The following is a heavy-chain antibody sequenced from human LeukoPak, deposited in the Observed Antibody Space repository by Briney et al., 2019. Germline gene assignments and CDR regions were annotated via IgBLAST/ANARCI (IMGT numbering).Heavy chain of an antibody. CDR1: GYNFTSYW. D-gene: IGHD3/OR15-3a*01. V-gene: IGHV5-10-1*01. CDR3: ARGHVRTFDF. Sequence: GESLRISCKGSGYNFTSYWITWVRQMPGKGLEWMGRIDPSDSYTSYSPSFQGHVSISADKSISTAYLQWSSLKASDTAMYYCARGHVRTFDFWGQGTLVTVSS. J-gene: IGHJ4*02. CDR2: IDPSDSYT.